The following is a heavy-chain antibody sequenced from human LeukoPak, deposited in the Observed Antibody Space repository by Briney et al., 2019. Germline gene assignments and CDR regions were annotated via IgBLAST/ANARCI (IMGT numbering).Heavy chain of an antibody. J-gene: IGHJ5*02. V-gene: IGHV4-34*01. CDR1: GGSFSTYY. D-gene: IGHD3-22*01. Sequence: PSETLSLTCAVYGGSFSTYYWSWIRQPPGKGPEWIGEINHSGSTNYNPSLKSRVTISVDMSKNHFSLKLSSVTAADTAVYYCAREYNRSGYYYSSWGQGTLCTVSS. CDR3: AREYNRSGYYYSS. CDR2: INHSGST.